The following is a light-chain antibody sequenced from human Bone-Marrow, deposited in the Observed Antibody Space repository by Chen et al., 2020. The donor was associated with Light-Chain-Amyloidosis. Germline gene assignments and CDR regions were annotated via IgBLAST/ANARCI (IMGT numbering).Light chain of an antibody. CDR1: SSDVGDDKH. Sequence: QSALTQPASVSGSPGQSITISCTGTSSDVGDDKHVSWYQQHPDKAPKLMIYDVTNRPSWVPDRFSGSKSDNTASLTISGLQTEDEADYFCSSYTITNTLVFGSGTRVTVL. CDR2: DVT. CDR3: SSYTITNTLV. J-gene: IGLJ1*01. V-gene: IGLV2-14*01.